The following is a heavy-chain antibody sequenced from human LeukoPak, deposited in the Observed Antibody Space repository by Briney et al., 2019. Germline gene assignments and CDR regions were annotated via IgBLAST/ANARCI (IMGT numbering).Heavy chain of an antibody. CDR1: GGTFSSYA. CDR3: ASGGAGSYYDYYMDV. CDR2: IIPIFGTA. J-gene: IGHJ6*03. V-gene: IGHV1-69*05. Sequence: ASVKVSCKASGGTFSSYAISWVRQAPGQGLEWMGGIIPIFGTANYAQKFQGRVTITTDESTSTAYMELSSLRSEDTAVYYCASGGAGSYYDYYMDVWGKGTTVTVSS.